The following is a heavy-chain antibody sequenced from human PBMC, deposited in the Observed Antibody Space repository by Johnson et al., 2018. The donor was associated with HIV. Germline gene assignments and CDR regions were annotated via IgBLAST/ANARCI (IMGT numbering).Heavy chain of an antibody. CDR2: IWFDGNNK. CDR3: AKVAVATAAGGVALDI. J-gene: IGHJ3*02. D-gene: IGHD6-13*01. CDR1: GFTFSNYG. Sequence: QMLLVESGGGVVQPGRSLILSCSSSGFTFSNYGMHWVRHAPGKGLEWVAVIWFDGNNKHYSESVKGRFTISRDNSNNILYLQMNSLRVEDTAVYYCAKVAVATAAGGVALDIWGPGTMVTVS. V-gene: IGHV3-33*06.